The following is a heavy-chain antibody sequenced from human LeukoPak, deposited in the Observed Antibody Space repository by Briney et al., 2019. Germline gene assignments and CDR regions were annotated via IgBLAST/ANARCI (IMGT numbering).Heavy chain of an antibody. Sequence: GGSLRLSCAASGFTFSDYYMSWIRQAPGKGLEWVSYISSSSSTIYYADSVKGRFTISRDNAKNSLYLQMNSLRAEDTAVYYCARDSFYYDFDYWGQGTLVTVSS. D-gene: IGHD3-10*01. V-gene: IGHV3-11*04. CDR2: ISSSSSTI. CDR1: GFTFSDYY. CDR3: ARDSFYYDFDY. J-gene: IGHJ4*02.